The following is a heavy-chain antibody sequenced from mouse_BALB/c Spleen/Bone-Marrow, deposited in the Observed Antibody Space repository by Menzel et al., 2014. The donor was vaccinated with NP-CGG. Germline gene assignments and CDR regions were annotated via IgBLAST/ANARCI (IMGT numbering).Heavy chain of an antibody. CDR2: IHYSGGT. V-gene: IGHV3-1*02. CDR1: GYSITSGYS. Sequence: ESGPALVKPSQSLSLTRTVTGYSITSGYSWHWIRQFPGNTLEWMGYIHYSGGTNYNPSLKSRISITRDTSKNQFFLQLNSVTTEDTATYYCARWNGYYAMDYWGQGTSVTVSS. D-gene: IGHD1-2*01. J-gene: IGHJ4*01. CDR3: ARWNGYYAMDY.